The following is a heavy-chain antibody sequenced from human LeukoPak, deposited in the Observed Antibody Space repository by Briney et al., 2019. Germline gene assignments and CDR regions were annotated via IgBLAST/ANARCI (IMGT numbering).Heavy chain of an antibody. Sequence: GGSLRLSCAASGFTFSSYAMHWVRQAPGKGLEWVAVISYDGSNKYYADSVKGRFTISRDNSKNTLYLQMNSLRAEDTAVYYCASRFDYWGQGALVIVTS. V-gene: IGHV3-30-3*01. CDR3: ASRFDY. J-gene: IGHJ4*02. CDR2: ISYDGSNK. CDR1: GFTFSSYA.